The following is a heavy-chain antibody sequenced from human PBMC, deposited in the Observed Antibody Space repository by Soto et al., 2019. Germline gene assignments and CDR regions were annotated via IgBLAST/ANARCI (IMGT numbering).Heavy chain of an antibody. CDR3: AKAYPQKDIVVVPAAMDNWFDP. J-gene: IGHJ5*02. Sequence: GGSLRLSCAASGFTFSSYAMSWVRQAPGKGLEWVSAISGSGGSTYYADSVKGRFTISRDNSKNTLYLQMNSLRAEDTAVYYCAKAYPQKDIVVVPAAMDNWFDPWGQGTLVTVSS. CDR1: GFTFSSYA. CDR2: ISGSGGST. D-gene: IGHD2-2*01. V-gene: IGHV3-23*01.